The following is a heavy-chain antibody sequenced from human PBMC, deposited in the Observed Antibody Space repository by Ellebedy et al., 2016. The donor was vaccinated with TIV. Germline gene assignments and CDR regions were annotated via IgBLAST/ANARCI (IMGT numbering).Heavy chain of an antibody. D-gene: IGHD3-10*01. Sequence: GESLKISCAASGFTFSSYSMNWVRQAPGKGLEWVSYISSSSSTIYYADSVKGRFTISRDNAKNSLYLQMNSLRDEDTAVYYCARDRAITMVRGVIRYYFDYWGQGTLVTVSS. CDR3: ARDRAITMVRGVIRYYFDY. CDR2: ISSSSSTI. J-gene: IGHJ4*02. CDR1: GFTFSSYS. V-gene: IGHV3-48*02.